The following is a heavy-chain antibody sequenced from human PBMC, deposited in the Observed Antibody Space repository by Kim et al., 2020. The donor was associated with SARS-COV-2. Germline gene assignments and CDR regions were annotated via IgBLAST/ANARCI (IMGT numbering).Heavy chain of an antibody. CDR2: ISYDGSNK. J-gene: IGHJ6*02. CDR1: GFTFSSYG. V-gene: IGHV3-30*18. Sequence: GGSLRLSCAASGFTFSSYGMHWVRQAPGKGLEWVAVISYDGSNKYYADSVKGRFTISRDNSKNTLYLQMNSLRAEDTAVYYCAKGKSFGVVVIENGMDVWGQGTMVTVSS. D-gene: IGHD3-3*01. CDR3: AKGKSFGVVVIENGMDV.